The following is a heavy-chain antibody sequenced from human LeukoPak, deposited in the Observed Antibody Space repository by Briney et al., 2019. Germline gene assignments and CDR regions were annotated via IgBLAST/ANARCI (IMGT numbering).Heavy chain of an antibody. V-gene: IGHV3-74*03. Sequence: PGGSLRLSCAASGFTFSGYWMHWVRQAPGKGLVWVLRINTDGSTTTYAESVKGRFTVSRDNAKNTLYLQMNSLRAEDTAVYYCARAGVSYSTDNWGQGTLVTVSS. CDR2: INTDGSTT. J-gene: IGHJ4*02. CDR1: GFTFSGYW. D-gene: IGHD2-8*01. CDR3: ARAGVSYSTDN.